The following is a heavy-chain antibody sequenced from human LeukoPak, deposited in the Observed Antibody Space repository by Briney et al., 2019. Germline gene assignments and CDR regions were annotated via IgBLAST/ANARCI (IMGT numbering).Heavy chain of an antibody. V-gene: IGHV4-59*01. Sequence: PSETLSLTCTVSGGSISSYYWSWVRQPPGKGLEWIGYIYYSGSTNYNPSLTSRGDISVETSKNQFSLKLSSVTAADTAVYYCARGIGDYNWFDPWGQGTLVTVSS. CDR1: GGSISSYY. CDR2: IYYSGST. CDR3: ARGIGDYNWFDP. D-gene: IGHD2-21*02. J-gene: IGHJ5*02.